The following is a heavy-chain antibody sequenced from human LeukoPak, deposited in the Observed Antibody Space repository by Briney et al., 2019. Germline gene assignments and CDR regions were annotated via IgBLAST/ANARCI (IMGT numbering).Heavy chain of an antibody. V-gene: IGHV4-39*07. CDR2: INNSGST. Sequence: KPSEALSLTCTVSAGSISSSRYSWSWIRQPPGKGLEWIWRINNSGSTNYNPSRRSRVTISADTSENQFSLKLSTVTAADTAVYYCAIGYYDDSSGYYTILGFRPPRFFDLWGERTLVTVSS. CDR3: AIGYYDDSSGYYTILGFRPPRFFDL. CDR1: AGSISSSRYS. J-gene: IGHJ4*02. D-gene: IGHD3-22*01.